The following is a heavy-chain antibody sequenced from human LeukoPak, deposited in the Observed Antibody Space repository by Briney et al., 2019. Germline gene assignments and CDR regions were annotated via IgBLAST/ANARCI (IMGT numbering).Heavy chain of an antibody. CDR2: IYYSGST. Sequence: SETLSLTCTVSGGSISSGGYYWSWIRQHPGKGLEWIGFIYYSGSTYYNPSLKSRVTFSVDTSKSQFSLKLSSVNAADTALYYCARAVYDYIWGSDRFDYWCQGTLVTVSS. J-gene: IGHJ4*02. D-gene: IGHD3-16*02. CDR1: GGSISSGGYY. V-gene: IGHV4-31*03. CDR3: ARAVYDYIWGSDRFDY.